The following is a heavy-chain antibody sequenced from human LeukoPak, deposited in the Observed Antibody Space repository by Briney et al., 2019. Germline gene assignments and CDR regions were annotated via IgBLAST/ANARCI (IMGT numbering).Heavy chain of an antibody. CDR1: GYTFTGYY. D-gene: IGHD1-26*01. V-gene: IGHV1-2*06. Sequence: ASVKVSCKASGYTFTGYYMHWLRQAPGQGLEWMGRINPNSGGTNNAQKFQGRITMTRDTSISTAYMELSRLRSDDTAVYYCARVTVGATNDYPSDYWGEGTRVTVSS. J-gene: IGHJ4*02. CDR2: INPNSGGT. CDR3: ARVTVGATNDYPSDY.